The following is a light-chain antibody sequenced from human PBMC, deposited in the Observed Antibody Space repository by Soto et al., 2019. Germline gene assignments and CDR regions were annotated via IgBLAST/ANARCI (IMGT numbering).Light chain of an antibody. CDR1: QSVSSN. Sequence: EIVMTQSAAPLSVSPGERATLSCRASQSVSSNSAWYQQKPGQAPRLLIYGASNRATGIPARFSGSGSGTEFTLTISSLQSEDVAVYYCQQYNNWPITLGQGTRLEIK. J-gene: IGKJ5*01. V-gene: IGKV3-15*01. CDR2: GAS. CDR3: QQYNNWPIT.